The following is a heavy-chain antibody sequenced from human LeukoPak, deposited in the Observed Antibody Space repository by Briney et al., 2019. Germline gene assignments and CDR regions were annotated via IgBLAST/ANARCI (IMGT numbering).Heavy chain of an antibody. CDR2: ISGYNSNT. CDR1: GYTFTSYD. J-gene: IGHJ4*02. V-gene: IGHV1-18*01. D-gene: IGHD6-6*01. CDR3: AGGGGSSRVGLDN. Sequence: ASVKVSCKASGYTFTSYDISWVRQAPGQGLEWMGWISGYNSNTNYAQKFQGRVTTTTDTSTSTAYMELRSLRSDDTAVYYCAGGGGSSRVGLDNWGQGTLVTVSS.